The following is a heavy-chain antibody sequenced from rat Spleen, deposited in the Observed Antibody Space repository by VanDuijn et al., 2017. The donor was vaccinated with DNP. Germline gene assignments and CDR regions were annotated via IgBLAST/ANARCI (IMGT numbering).Heavy chain of an antibody. V-gene: IGHV10-5*01. CDR3: ARSWGDDGYPPFAY. D-gene: IGHD1-12*03. CDR1: GFTFSNAA. CDR2: IRTKPNNYAT. Sequence: VQVVESGGGLVQPKESLKISCAASGFTFSNAAMYWVRQAPGKGLEWVARIRTKPNNYATYYADSVKGRFTISRDDSKSTLYLQMDSLRSEDTATYYCARSWGDDGYPPFAYWGQGTLVTVSS. J-gene: IGHJ3*01.